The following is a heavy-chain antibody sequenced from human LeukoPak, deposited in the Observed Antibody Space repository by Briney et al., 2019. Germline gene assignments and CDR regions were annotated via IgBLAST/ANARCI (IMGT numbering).Heavy chain of an antibody. CDR2: SYPSDSDI. CDR1: GYNFSRHW. CDR3: ARLVMTPAYDY. J-gene: IGHJ4*02. Sequence: GESLNTSCQGSGYNFSRHWIGWVRQIPGKGLEWMAISYPSDSDIRYSPSFQGQVTISADKSINPALLQWSSLKASVTSLSNCARLVMTPAYDYWGQGTLVTVSS. V-gene: IGHV5-51*01. D-gene: IGHD2-21*02.